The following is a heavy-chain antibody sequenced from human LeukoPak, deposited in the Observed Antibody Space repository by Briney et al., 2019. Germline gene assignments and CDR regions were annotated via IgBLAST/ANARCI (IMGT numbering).Heavy chain of an antibody. Sequence: SETLSLTCTVSGGSISSYYWSWIRQPPGKGLEWIGYIYYSGSTYYNPSLKSRVTISVDTSKNQFSLKLSSVTAADTAVYYCASSIRTTTPELFDIWGQGTMVTVSS. V-gene: IGHV4-59*12. CDR2: IYYSGST. J-gene: IGHJ3*02. D-gene: IGHD2/OR15-2a*01. CDR3: ASSIRTTTPELFDI. CDR1: GGSISSYY.